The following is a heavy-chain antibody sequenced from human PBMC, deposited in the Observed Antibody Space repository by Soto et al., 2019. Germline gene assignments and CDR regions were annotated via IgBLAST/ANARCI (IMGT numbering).Heavy chain of an antibody. J-gene: IGHJ6*03. CDR3: ARSLEYSSSSWDLGYMDV. CDR2: IYYSGST. D-gene: IGHD6-6*01. Sequence: SETLSLTCTVSGGSISSGGYYWSWIRQHPGKGLEWIGYIYYSGSTYYNPSLKSRVTISVDTSKNQFSLKLSSVTAADTAVYYCARSLEYSSSSWDLGYMDVWGKGTTVTVSS. V-gene: IGHV4-31*03. CDR1: GGSISSGGYY.